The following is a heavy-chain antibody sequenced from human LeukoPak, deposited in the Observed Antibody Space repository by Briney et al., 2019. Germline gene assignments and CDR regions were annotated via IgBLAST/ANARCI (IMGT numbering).Heavy chain of an antibody. CDR2: IRSDSSYI. V-gene: IGHV3-21*01. CDR1: GFTFSSDS. J-gene: IGHJ6*02. CDR3: ARAVALSVGRYYGMDV. D-gene: IGHD1-26*01. Sequence: GGSLRLSCAASGFTFSSDSMNWVRQAPGKGLEWVSSIRSDSSYIYYADSVKGRFTISRDNAKNSLYLQMNSLRAEDTAVYYCARAVALSVGRYYGMDVWGQGTTVTVSS.